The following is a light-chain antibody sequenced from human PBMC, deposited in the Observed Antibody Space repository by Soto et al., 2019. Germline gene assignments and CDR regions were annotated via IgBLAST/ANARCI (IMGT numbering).Light chain of an antibody. CDR1: QSVSRN. CDR2: GAS. Sequence: EIVMTQSPATLSVSPGERATLSCRASQSVSRNLAWYQQHPGQAPRLLIYGASSRATGIPVRFSGSGSGTEFTLTISSLQPEDFAVYYCQQYTDWPWGTFGGGTKVDI. CDR3: QQYTDWPWGT. V-gene: IGKV3-15*01. J-gene: IGKJ4*01.